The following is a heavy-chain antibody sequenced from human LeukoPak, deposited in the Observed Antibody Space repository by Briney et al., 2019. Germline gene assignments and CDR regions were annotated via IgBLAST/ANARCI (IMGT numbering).Heavy chain of an antibody. CDR3: ARDSNWLRFLSPGGSLDY. J-gene: IGHJ4*02. CDR1: GFTFSRYS. V-gene: IGHV3-21*01. Sequence: GGALTLSCPASGFTFSRYSMNWVRQAAARGREGVSSISSCSSYIYYVDSVNGRFTIYRDNAKNSLYLQINSLRAEDTAVYYCARDSNWLRFLSPGGSLDYWGQGTLVTVSS. D-gene: IGHD5-12*01. CDR2: ISSCSSYI.